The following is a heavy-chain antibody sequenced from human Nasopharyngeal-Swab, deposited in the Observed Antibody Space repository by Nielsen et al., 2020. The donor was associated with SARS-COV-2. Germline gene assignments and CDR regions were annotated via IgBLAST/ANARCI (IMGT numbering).Heavy chain of an antibody. CDR2: INGDGRDT. Sequence: GESLKISWAASGITFSNYWQHWGRQAPGKGLVGVSRINGDGRDTSYADFVKGRFTVTRAHAEKTLYLQMNSLRGEDTAVYYCSRDLVLGSGCNGHWGQGTLVTVSS. D-gene: IGHD3-10*01. J-gene: IGHJ4*02. CDR3: SRDLVLGSGCNGH. V-gene: IGHV3-74*01. CDR1: GITFSNYW.